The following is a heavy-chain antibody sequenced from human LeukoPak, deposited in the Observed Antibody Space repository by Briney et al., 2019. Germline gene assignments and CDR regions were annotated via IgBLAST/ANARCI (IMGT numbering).Heavy chain of an antibody. J-gene: IGHJ5*02. CDR1: GYTFTSYG. CDR3: AGDPRWTTTVTTSPLNWFDP. D-gene: IGHD4-17*01. Sequence: EASVKVSCKASGYTFTSYGISWVRQAPGQGLEWMGWISAYNGNTNYAQKLQGRVTMTTDTSTSTAYMELRSLRSDDTAVYYCAGDPRWTTTVTTSPLNWFDPWGQGTLVTVSS. V-gene: IGHV1-18*01. CDR2: ISAYNGNT.